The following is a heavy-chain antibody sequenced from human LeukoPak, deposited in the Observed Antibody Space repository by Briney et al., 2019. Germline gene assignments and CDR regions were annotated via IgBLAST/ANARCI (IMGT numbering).Heavy chain of an antibody. CDR2: IKQDGSEK. V-gene: IGHV3-7*01. D-gene: IGHD3-3*01. CDR3: ARANHDFWSGYYSYFDY. CDR1: GFTFSSYW. Sequence: GGSLRLSCAASGFTFSSYWMSWVRQAPGKGLEWVANIKQDGSEKYYVDSVKGRFTISRDNAKNSLYLQMNSLRAEDTAVYYCARANHDFWSGYYSYFDYWGQGTLVTVSS. J-gene: IGHJ4*02.